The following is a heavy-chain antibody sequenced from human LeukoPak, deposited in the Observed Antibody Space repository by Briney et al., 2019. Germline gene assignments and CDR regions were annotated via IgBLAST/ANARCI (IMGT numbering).Heavy chain of an antibody. D-gene: IGHD3-10*01. CDR1: GYTFTGYY. J-gene: IGHJ5*02. Sequence: AASVKVSCKASGYTFTGYYMHWVRQAPGQGLEWMGWINPNSGGTNYAQKFQGRVTMTRDTSISTAYMELSRLRSDDTAVYYCARDTYYYGSGSPNENWFDPWGQGTPVTVSS. CDR2: INPNSGGT. V-gene: IGHV1-2*02. CDR3: ARDTYYYGSGSPNENWFDP.